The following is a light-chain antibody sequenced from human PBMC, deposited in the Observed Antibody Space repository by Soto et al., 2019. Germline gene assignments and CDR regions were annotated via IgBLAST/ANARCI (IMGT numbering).Light chain of an antibody. CDR3: ATWDASLNGWV. V-gene: IGLV1-44*01. CDR1: SSNIGNNT. CDR2: DNN. Sequence: QSVLTQPPSVSGAPRQRVTISCSGSSSNIGNNTVNWYQLFPGTAHKLLIYDNNQRPSGVPDLFSGSKSDTSASLAISGLLSEDESDYYCATWDASLNGWVFGGGTKLTV. J-gene: IGLJ3*02.